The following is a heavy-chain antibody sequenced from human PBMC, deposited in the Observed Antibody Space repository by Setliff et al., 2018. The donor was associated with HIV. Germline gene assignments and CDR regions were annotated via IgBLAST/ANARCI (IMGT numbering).Heavy chain of an antibody. J-gene: IGHJ3*01. V-gene: IGHV1-46*01. CDR3: TRVAVITDDAFDV. Sequence: ASVKVSCKASGDTFSNYYIYWVRQAPGQGLEWMGMINPRGETTNYAQKFQGRVTMTRDTSTSTVHMELSSLRSEDTAFYYCTRVAVITDDAFDVWGQGTMVTVSS. CDR1: GDTFSNYY. D-gene: IGHD3-16*01. CDR2: INPRGETT.